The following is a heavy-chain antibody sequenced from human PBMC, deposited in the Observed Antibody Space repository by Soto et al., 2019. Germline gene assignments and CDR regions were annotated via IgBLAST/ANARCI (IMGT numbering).Heavy chain of an antibody. CDR3: ARVQGSYEYYYYYYGMDV. Sequence: PSETLSLTCTVSGGSISSYYWSWIRQPPGKGLEWIGYIYYSGSTNYNPSLKSRVTISVDTSKNQFSLKLSSVTAADTAVYYCARVQGSYEYYYYYYGMDVWGQGTTVTVS. D-gene: IGHD5-18*01. CDR1: GGSISSYY. CDR2: IYYSGST. V-gene: IGHV4-59*01. J-gene: IGHJ6*02.